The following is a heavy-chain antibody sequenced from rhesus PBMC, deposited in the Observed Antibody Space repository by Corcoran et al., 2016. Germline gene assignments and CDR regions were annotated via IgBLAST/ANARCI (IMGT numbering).Heavy chain of an antibody. CDR3: AKGSWNDVIDY. CDR1: GFTSGNSD. V-gene: IGHV3-32*02. CDR2: ISSGGSI. D-gene: IGHD1-14*01. J-gene: IGHJ4*01. Sequence: EVQLVESGGGLVQPGGSLSLSCAASGFTSGNSDLIWIRQAPGKGLEWVSYISSGGSIYYSDSVKGRFTISRDNAKNTLYLQRSSLRVEDTAVYYCAKGSWNDVIDYWGQGVLVTVSS.